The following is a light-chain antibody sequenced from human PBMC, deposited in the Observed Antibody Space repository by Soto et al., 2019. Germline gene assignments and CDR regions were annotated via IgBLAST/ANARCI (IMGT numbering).Light chain of an antibody. Sequence: EIVMTQSPATLSVSPGERATLSCRASLSVSSNLAWYHQKPGQAPRPLLYGASTRDTGIPARFSGSGSGTEFTLTISSLQSEDFAIYFCQQYNPWPFTFGPGTKVDIK. CDR1: LSVSSN. V-gene: IGKV3-15*01. CDR2: GAS. J-gene: IGKJ3*01. CDR3: QQYNPWPFT.